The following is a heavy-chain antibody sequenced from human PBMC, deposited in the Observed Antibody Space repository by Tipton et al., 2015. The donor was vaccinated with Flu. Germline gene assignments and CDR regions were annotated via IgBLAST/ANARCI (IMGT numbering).Heavy chain of an antibody. Sequence: TLSLTCTVSGGSTSSSSYTGSWTRQPPGKGLGWIGSIYYSGSTYYNPSLKSRVTISVDTSKNQFSLKLSSVTAADTAVYYCARGRPEWELQTYYFDSWGQGTLVTVSS. D-gene: IGHD1-26*01. CDR3: ARGRPEWELQTYYFDS. J-gene: IGHJ4*02. CDR1: GGSTSSSSYT. CDR2: IYYSGST. V-gene: IGHV4-39*07.